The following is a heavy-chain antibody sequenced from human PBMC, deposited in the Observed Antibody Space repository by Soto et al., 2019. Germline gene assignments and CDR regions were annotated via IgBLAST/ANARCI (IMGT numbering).Heavy chain of an antibody. J-gene: IGHJ4*02. Sequence: EVQLLESGGGLVQPGGSLRLSCTASGFTFSTYAMSWVRQAPGKGLEWVSTMSDSGSTYYADSVKGRFTISRDNSKNTLYLEMNSLRAEDTAVYYCAKDKGGRYCSRTSCLYSFDHWGQGTLVTVSS. CDR3: AKDKGGRYCSRTSCLYSFDH. V-gene: IGHV3-23*01. CDR1: GFTFSTYA. CDR2: MSDSGST. D-gene: IGHD2-2*01.